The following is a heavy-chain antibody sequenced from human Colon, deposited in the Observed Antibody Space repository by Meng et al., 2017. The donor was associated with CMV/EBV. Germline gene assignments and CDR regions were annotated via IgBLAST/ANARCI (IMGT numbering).Heavy chain of an antibody. CDR1: GDSISDNY. J-gene: IGHJ6*02. D-gene: IGHD1-26*01. Sequence: GSLRLSCTVSGDSISDNYWSWIRQSPGKGLEWIGYVYYSGSTRYNPSLGGRVGISIDTPRNRFSLKLRSVTAADTATYYCAREKGDYYYGMDVWGQGTTVTVSS. CDR2: VYYSGST. CDR3: AREKGDYYYGMDV. V-gene: IGHV4-59*01.